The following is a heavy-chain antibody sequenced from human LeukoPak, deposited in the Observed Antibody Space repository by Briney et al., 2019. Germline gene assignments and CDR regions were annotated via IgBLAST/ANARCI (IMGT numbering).Heavy chain of an antibody. CDR3: ARDTAAALDY. Sequence: GGSLRLSCAASGFTFGDHYMDWVRQAPGKGLEWIARTKNKPDNYVTQYAASVKGRFTSSRDDSKNSLYLQMNSLKIEDTAVYYCARDTAAALDYWSQGILVTVSS. D-gene: IGHD6-13*01. V-gene: IGHV3-72*01. CDR2: TKNKPDNYVT. CDR1: GFTFGDHY. J-gene: IGHJ4*02.